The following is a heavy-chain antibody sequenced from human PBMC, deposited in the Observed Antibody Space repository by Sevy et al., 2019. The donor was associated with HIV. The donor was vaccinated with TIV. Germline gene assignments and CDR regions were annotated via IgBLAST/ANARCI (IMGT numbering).Heavy chain of an antibody. CDR3: ATFPSGDYVSYYFDY. V-gene: IGHV1-24*01. CDR2: FDPEDGET. D-gene: IGHD4-17*01. CDR1: GYTLTELS. Sequence: ASVKISGKVSGYTLTELSMHWVRQAPGKGLEWMGGFDPEDGETIYAQKFQGRVTMTEDTSTDTAYMELSSLRSEDTAVYYCATFPSGDYVSYYFDYWGQGTLVTVSS. J-gene: IGHJ4*02.